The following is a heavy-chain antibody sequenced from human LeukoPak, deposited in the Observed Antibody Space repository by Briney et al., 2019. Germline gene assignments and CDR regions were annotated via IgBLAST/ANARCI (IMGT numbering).Heavy chain of an antibody. D-gene: IGHD2-15*01. CDR1: GGSISSYY. J-gene: IGHJ3*02. CDR3: ARRKDIVEYDAFDI. Sequence: SETLSLTCTVSGGSISSYYWSWIRQPPGKGPEWIGYIYYSGSTNYNPSLKSRVTISVDTSKNQFSLKLSSVTAADTAVYYCARRKDIVEYDAFDIWGQGTMVTVSS. CDR2: IYYSGST. V-gene: IGHV4-59*01.